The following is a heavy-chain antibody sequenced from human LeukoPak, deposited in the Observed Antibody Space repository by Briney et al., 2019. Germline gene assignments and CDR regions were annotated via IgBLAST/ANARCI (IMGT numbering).Heavy chain of an antibody. CDR1: GFTFSRYW. CDR3: ARGLGVGITMVRGVMRGWFDP. CDR2: INSDGSST. V-gene: IGHV3-74*01. D-gene: IGHD3-10*01. Sequence: GGSLRLSCAASGFTFSRYWMHSVRQAPGKGVVWVSRINSDGSSTSCADSVKGRFTISRDNAKNTLYLQMNSLRAEDTAVYYCARGLGVGITMVRGVMRGWFDPWGQGTLVTVSS. J-gene: IGHJ5*02.